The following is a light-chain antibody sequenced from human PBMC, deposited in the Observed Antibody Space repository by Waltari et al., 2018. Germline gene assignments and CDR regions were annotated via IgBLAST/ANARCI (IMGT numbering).Light chain of an antibody. Sequence: QSALTQPASVSGSPGQSITISCTGTSSDVGGYNYVSWYQQHPGKAPTLMIYDVSKRTSGISNRLSGYKSGNTASLTISGLQAEDEADYYCSSYTSSYTYVFGSGTKVAVL. CDR2: DVS. CDR1: SSDVGGYNY. V-gene: IGLV2-14*01. J-gene: IGLJ1*01. CDR3: SSYTSSYTYV.